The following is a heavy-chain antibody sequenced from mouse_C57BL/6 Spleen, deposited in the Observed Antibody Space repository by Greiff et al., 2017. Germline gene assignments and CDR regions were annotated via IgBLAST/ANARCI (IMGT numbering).Heavy chain of an antibody. J-gene: IGHJ4*01. Sequence: QVQLQQPGAELVKPGASVKMSCKASGYTFTSYWITWVKQRPGQGLEWIGDIYPGSGSTNYNEKFKSKATLTVDTSSSTAYMQLSSLTSEDPAVYYCARGYGNYPYYYAMDYWGQGTSVTVSS. D-gene: IGHD2-1*01. CDR2: IYPGSGST. V-gene: IGHV1-55*01. CDR1: GYTFTSYW. CDR3: ARGYGNYPYYYAMDY.